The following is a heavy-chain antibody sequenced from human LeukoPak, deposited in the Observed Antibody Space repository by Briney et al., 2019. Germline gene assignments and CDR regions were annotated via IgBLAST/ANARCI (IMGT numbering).Heavy chain of an antibody. V-gene: IGHV3-7*01. CDR3: ARGTDIVVVVAATTSYYFDY. Sequence: PGGSLRLSCAASGFTFSSYWMSCVRQAPGKGLKCVANIKQYGSEKYYVDSVKGRFTISRDNAKNSLYLQMNSLRAEDTAVYYCARGTDIVVVVAATTSYYFDYWGQGTLVTVSS. CDR1: GFTFSSYW. J-gene: IGHJ4*02. D-gene: IGHD2-15*01. CDR2: IKQYGSEK.